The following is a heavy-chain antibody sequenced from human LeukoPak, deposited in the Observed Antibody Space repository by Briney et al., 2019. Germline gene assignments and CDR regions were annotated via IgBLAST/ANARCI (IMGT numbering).Heavy chain of an antibody. CDR2: ISYDGSKK. J-gene: IGHJ4*02. D-gene: IGHD6-19*01. CDR3: AKDVPEHSSVLLQDYGGFDY. Sequence: GGSLRLSCAASGFTFSNYGMNWVRRAPGKGLEWVAVISYDGSKKYYADSVMGRFTISRDNSKNTLYLQMNSLRAEDTAVYYCAKDVPEHSSVLLQDYGGFDYWGQGTLVTVSS. V-gene: IGHV3-30*18. CDR1: GFTFSNYG.